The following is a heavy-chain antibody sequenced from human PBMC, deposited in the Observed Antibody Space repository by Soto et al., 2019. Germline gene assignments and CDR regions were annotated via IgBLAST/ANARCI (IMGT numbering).Heavy chain of an antibody. Sequence: GGSLRLSCAASGFAFSSYGMHWVRQAPGKGLEWVAVIWYDGSNKYYADSVKGRFTIPRDNAKNSLYLQMNSLRAEDTAVYYCVQNGPTYYDILTGYYPSVGGGSFDYWGQGTLVTVSS. CDR2: IWYDGSNK. CDR3: VQNGPTYYDILTGYYPSVGGGSFDY. V-gene: IGHV3-33*01. J-gene: IGHJ4*02. D-gene: IGHD3-9*01. CDR1: GFAFSSYG.